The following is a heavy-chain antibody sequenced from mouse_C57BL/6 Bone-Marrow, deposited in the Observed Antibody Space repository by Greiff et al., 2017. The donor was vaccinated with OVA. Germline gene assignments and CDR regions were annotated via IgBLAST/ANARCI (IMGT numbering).Heavy chain of an antibody. CDR2: ISSGGSYP. J-gene: IGHJ2*01. CDR1: GFTFSSYG. V-gene: IGHV5-6*02. CDR3: ARHNY. Sequence: DVKLVESGGDLVKPGGSLKLSCAASGFTFSSYGMSWVRQTPDKRLEWVATISSGGSYPYYPDSVKGRFTISRDNAKNTLYLQMSSLKSEDTAMYYCARHNYWGQGTTLTVSS.